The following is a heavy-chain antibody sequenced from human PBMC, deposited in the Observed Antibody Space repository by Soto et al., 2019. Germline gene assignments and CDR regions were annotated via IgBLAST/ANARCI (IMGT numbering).Heavy chain of an antibody. V-gene: IGHV4-39*01. CDR2: IYYRGNT. J-gene: IGHJ4*02. CDR1: GDSINSDNYY. CDR3: ARLEGLATISYYFDY. Sequence: SETLSLTCPVSGDSINSDNYYWGWIRQPPGKGLEWIGSIYYRGNTYYNPSLKTRVTISLDKSKSQFSLKLNSVTAADSAVYFCARLEGLATISYYFDYWGQGTLVTVSS. D-gene: IGHD3-9*01.